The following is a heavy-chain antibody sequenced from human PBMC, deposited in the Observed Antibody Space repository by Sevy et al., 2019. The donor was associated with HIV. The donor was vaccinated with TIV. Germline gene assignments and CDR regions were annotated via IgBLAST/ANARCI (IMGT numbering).Heavy chain of an antibody. Sequence: ASVKVSCKDSGKNLNDLPMHWVRQAPGKGLEWMGRFDPEDGERIYAQMFQGRVTMTEDTSRDTAYMELNSLRSEDTAMYYCATTREYYEDNSGYLDYWGQGILVTVSS. D-gene: IGHD3-16*01. V-gene: IGHV1-24*01. CDR2: FDPEDGER. CDR3: ATTREYYEDNSGYLDY. CDR1: GKNLNDLP. J-gene: IGHJ4*02.